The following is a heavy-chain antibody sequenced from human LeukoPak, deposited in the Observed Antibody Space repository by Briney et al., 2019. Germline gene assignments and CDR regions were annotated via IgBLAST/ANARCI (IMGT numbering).Heavy chain of an antibody. CDR2: IDPSDSYT. CDR3: ARLEVGATMSWFDP. CDR1: GYSFTTSC. J-gene: IGHJ5*02. V-gene: IGHV5-10-1*01. Sequence: GESLKISSMGSGYSFTTSCISWARQMPGKGLEWMGWIDPSDSYTNYSPSFQGHVTISADKSISAAYLQWSSLKASDTAMYYCARLEVGATMSWFDPWGQGTLVTVSS. D-gene: IGHD1-26*01.